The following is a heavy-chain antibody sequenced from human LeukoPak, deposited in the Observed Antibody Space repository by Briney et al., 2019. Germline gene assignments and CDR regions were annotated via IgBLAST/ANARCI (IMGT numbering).Heavy chain of an antibody. CDR2: IYYSGST. Sequence: SETLSLTCTVSGGSISSYYWSWIRQPPGKGLEWIGYIYYSGSTNYNPSLKSRVTISVDTSKTLFSLKLSSVTAADTAVYYCARGNYGDYGGWFDPWGQGTLVTVSS. J-gene: IGHJ5*02. V-gene: IGHV4-59*01. CDR3: ARGNYGDYGGWFDP. D-gene: IGHD4-17*01. CDR1: GGSISSYY.